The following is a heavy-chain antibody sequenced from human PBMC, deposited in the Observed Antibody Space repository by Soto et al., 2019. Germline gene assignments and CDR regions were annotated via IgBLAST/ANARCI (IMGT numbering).Heavy chain of an antibody. D-gene: IGHD3-3*01. CDR3: ARDRTIFGVVSSPHNWFDP. V-gene: IGHV4-34*01. Sequence: QVQLQQWGAGLLKPSETLSLTCAVYGGSFSGYYWSWIRQPPGKGLEWIGEINHSGSTNYNPSLKSRVTISVDTSKNQFSLKLSSVTAADTAVYYCARDRTIFGVVSSPHNWFDPWGQGTLVTVSS. CDR2: INHSGST. J-gene: IGHJ5*02. CDR1: GGSFSGYY.